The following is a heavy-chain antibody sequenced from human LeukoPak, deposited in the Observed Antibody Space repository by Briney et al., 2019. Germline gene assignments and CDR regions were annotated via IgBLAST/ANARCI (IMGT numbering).Heavy chain of an antibody. CDR2: IYPDDSDT. D-gene: IGHD5-24*01. Sequence: GESLKISRKGSGYSFTTYWIGWVRQMPGKGLEWMGIIYPDDSDTTYSPSFQGQVTISADTSTNTAYLQWSSLKASDTAIYYCARQHMATFDYWGQGTLVTVSS. J-gene: IGHJ4*02. CDR1: GYSFTTYW. V-gene: IGHV5-51*01. CDR3: ARQHMATFDY.